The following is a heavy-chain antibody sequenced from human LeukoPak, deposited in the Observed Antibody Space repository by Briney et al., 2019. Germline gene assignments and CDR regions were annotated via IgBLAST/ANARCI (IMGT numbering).Heavy chain of an antibody. J-gene: IGHJ4*02. V-gene: IGHV3-7*01. D-gene: IGHD3-16*01. Sequence: GGSLRLSCAAYGFIFGNYWMTWVRQAPGKGLEWLVHIKEDGSKTDYVDSVRGRFTISRDNAKNSLYLQMSNLRDEDTAVYYCVRDGGFFRFEYWGQGTLVSVSS. CDR2: IKEDGSKT. CDR1: GFIFGNYW. CDR3: VRDGGFFRFEY.